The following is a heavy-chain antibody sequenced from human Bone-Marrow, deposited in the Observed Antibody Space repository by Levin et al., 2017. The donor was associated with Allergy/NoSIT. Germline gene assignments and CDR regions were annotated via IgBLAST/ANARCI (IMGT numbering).Heavy chain of an antibody. V-gene: IGHV3-7*03. CDR3: ARDPYSKAFDM. CDR1: GFTFNRYW. Sequence: GGSLRLSCGVSGFTFNRYWMFWVRQAPGKGLEWVASIESDGSQRDYVDSVKGRFIISRDNAKNSVYLQMNNLRVEDTAVYYCARDPYSKAFDMWGQGTMVTVSS. J-gene: IGHJ3*02. D-gene: IGHD2-21*01. CDR2: IESDGSQR.